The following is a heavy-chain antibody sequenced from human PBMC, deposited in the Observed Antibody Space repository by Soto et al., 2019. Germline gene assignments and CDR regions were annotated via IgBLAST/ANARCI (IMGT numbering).Heavy chain of an antibody. CDR1: GYSFTSYW. CDR2: IDPSDSYT. D-gene: IGHD4-17*01. Sequence: GESLKISCKGSGYSFTSYWISWVRQMPGKGLEWMGRIDPSDSYTNYSPSFQGHVTISADKSISTAYLQWSSLKASDTAMYYYARPDYGGNSGSTYYYYGMDVWGQGTTVTVSS. CDR3: ARPDYGGNSGSTYYYYGMDV. J-gene: IGHJ6*02. V-gene: IGHV5-10-1*01.